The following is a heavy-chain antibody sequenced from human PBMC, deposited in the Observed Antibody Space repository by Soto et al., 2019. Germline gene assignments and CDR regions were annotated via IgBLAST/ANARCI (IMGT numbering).Heavy chain of an antibody. CDR2: ISSNGGST. J-gene: IGHJ6*03. V-gene: IGHV3-64*01. Sequence: GGSLRLSCGASGFTFSSYAMHWVRQAPGKGLEYVSAISSNGGSTYYANSVKGRFTISRDNSKNTLYLQMDSLRAEDTAVYYCAKSQLSYYYYYYMDVWGKGTTVTVSS. CDR3: AKSQLSYYYYYYMDV. CDR1: GFTFSSYA. D-gene: IGHD2-2*01.